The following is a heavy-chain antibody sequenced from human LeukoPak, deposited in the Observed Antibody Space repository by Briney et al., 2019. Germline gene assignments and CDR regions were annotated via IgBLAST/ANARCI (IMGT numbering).Heavy chain of an antibody. CDR1: GFTFSSYW. CDR3: ARDEGGIVGATPFDY. Sequence: GGSLRLSCAASGFTFSSYWMSWVRQAPGKGLEWVANIKQDGSEKYYVDSVKGRFTISRDNAKNSLYLQMNSLRAEDTAVYYCARDEGGIVGATPFDYWGQGTLVTVSS. V-gene: IGHV3-7*01. D-gene: IGHD1-26*01. CDR2: IKQDGSEK. J-gene: IGHJ4*02.